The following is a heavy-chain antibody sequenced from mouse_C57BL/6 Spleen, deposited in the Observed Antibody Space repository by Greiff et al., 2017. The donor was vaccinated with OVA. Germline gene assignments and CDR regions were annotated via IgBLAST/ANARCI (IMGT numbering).Heavy chain of an antibody. CDR2: IDPSDSYT. Sequence: QVQLKQPGAELVKPGASVQLSCKASGYTFTSYWMQWVKQRPGHGLEWIGEIDPSDSYTNDNQKFKGKATWTVDTASSTAYRQRSSLTSENSAVDYCARDSSGRYWGKGTTLTVSS. D-gene: IGHD3-2*02. CDR3: ARDSSGRY. V-gene: IGHV1-50*01. CDR1: GYTFTSYW. J-gene: IGHJ2*01.